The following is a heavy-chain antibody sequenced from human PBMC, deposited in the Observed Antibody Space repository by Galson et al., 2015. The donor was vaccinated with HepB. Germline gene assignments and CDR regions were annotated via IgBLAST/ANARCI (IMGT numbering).Heavy chain of an antibody. CDR3: ARDLAAASGQWLFHDAFDI. CDR1: GFSFSTYS. CDR2: ISSSGSSR. J-gene: IGHJ3*02. D-gene: IGHD6-19*01. Sequence: SLRLSCAASGFSFSTYSMNWVRQAPGKGLEWVSSISSSGSSRYYADSVKGRVTMTRDTSTSTVYMELSSLRSEDTAVYYCARDLAAASGQWLFHDAFDIWGQGTMVTVSS. V-gene: IGHV3-21*04.